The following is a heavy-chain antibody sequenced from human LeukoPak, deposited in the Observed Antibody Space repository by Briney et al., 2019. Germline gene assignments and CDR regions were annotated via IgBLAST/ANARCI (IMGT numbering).Heavy chain of an antibody. Sequence: PGGSLRLSCAASGFTVSSNYMSWVRQAPGKGLEWVAFIRYDGSNKYYADSVKGRFTISRDNSKNTLYLQMNSLRAEDTAVYYCAGGYCSSTSCSYDAFDIWGQGTMVTVSS. CDR1: GFTVSSNY. CDR2: IRYDGSNK. CDR3: AGGYCSSTSCSYDAFDI. J-gene: IGHJ3*02. V-gene: IGHV3-30*02. D-gene: IGHD2-2*01.